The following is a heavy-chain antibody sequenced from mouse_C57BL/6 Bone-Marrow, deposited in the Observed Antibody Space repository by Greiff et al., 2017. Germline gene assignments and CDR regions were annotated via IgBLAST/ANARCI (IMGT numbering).Heavy chain of an antibody. Sequence: QVQLQQPGAELVMPGASVKLSCKASGYTFTSYWMHWVKQRPGQGLEWIGEIDPSDSYTNYNQKFKGKSTLTVDKSSSTAYMQLSSLTAEDSAVYYCATSTGTTAVYWYFDVWGTGTTVTVSS. V-gene: IGHV1-69*01. D-gene: IGHD4-1*02. J-gene: IGHJ1*03. CDR2: IDPSDSYT. CDR3: ATSTGTTAVYWYFDV. CDR1: GYTFTSYW.